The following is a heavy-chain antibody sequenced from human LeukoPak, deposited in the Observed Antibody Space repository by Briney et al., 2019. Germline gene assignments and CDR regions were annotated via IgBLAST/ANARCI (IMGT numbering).Heavy chain of an antibody. CDR1: GFTFSGSA. D-gene: IGHD5-12*01. V-gene: IGHV3-73*01. Sequence: GGSLRLSCAASGFTFSGSAMHWVRQASGKGLEWVGRIRSKANSYATAYAASVKGRFTISRDDSKNTLYLQMNSLKTEDTAVYYCTTGGYTTTGDYFDYWGQGTLVTVSS. J-gene: IGHJ4*02. CDR2: IRSKANSYAT. CDR3: TTGGYTTTGDYFDY.